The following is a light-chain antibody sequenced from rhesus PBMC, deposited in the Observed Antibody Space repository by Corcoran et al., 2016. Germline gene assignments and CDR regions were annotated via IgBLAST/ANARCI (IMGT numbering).Light chain of an antibody. CDR3: QQHNSNPFT. CDR2: KAS. Sequence: DIQMTQSPSSLSASVGDRVTITCRAGDNVNNYLHWYQQKPGKAPKLLIYKASTLQSGVPSRFSGSGSGTEFTLTISSLQPEDFATYYCQQHNSNPFTFGPGTKLDIK. J-gene: IGKJ3*01. V-gene: IGKV1-25*01. CDR1: DNVNNY.